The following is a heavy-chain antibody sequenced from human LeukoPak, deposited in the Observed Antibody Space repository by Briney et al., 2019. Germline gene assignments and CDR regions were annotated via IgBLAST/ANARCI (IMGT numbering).Heavy chain of an antibody. V-gene: IGHV3-53*05. CDR1: GFTFNNYA. J-gene: IGHJ4*02. CDR2: IYSGST. D-gene: IGHD3-10*01. Sequence: GGSLRLSCAASGFTFNNYALSWVRQAPGKGLEWVSIIYSGSTYYTDSVKGRFTISRDNSKNTLYLQMNSLRPEDTAVYYCAGGNLRGAIDYWGQGTLVTVSS. CDR3: AGGNLRGAIDY.